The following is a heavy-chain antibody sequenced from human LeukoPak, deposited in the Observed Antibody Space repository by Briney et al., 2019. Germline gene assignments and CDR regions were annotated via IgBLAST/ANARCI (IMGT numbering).Heavy chain of an antibody. CDR3: ARVSRDMTSPFDY. J-gene: IGHJ4*02. D-gene: IGHD2-15*01. CDR1: GYTFTSYD. CDR2: MNPNSGNT. Sequence: GASVKVSCKASGYTFTSYDINWVRQATGQGLEWMGWMNPNSGNTGYAQKFQGRVTITRNTSISTAYMELSSLRSEDTAVYYCARVSRDMTSPFDYWGQGTLVTVSS. V-gene: IGHV1-8*03.